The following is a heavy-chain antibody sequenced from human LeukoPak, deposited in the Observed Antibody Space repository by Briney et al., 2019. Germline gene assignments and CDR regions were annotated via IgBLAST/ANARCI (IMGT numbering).Heavy chain of an antibody. J-gene: IGHJ4*02. D-gene: IGHD1-26*01. CDR3: ARDTRTFDY. CDR2: INQDGSEK. V-gene: IGHV3-7*01. Sequence: PGGSLRLSCAASGFTFSNYRMNWVHRAPGKGLEWVANINQDGSEKYYVDSVKGRFTISRDNAKNSLFLQLNSLRAEDTAVYYCARDTRTFDYWGQGTLVTVSS. CDR1: GFTFSNYR.